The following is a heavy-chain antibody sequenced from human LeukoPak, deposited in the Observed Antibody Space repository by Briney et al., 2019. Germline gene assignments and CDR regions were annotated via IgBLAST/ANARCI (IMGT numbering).Heavy chain of an antibody. CDR2: INHSGST. D-gene: IGHD3-22*01. Sequence: SETLSLTCGVYGGSFSGYYWSWIRQPPGKGLEWIGEINHSGSTNYNPSLKSRVTISVDTSKNQFSLKLSSVTAADTAVYYCARETPMIKSGFDPWGQGTLVTVSS. CDR3: ARETPMIKSGFDP. J-gene: IGHJ5*02. CDR1: GGSFSGYY. V-gene: IGHV4-34*01.